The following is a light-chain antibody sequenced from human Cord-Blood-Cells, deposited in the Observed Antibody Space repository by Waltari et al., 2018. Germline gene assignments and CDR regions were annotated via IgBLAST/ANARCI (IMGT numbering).Light chain of an antibody. V-gene: IGKV3-15*01. J-gene: IGKJ4*01. CDR2: GAS. CDR3: QQYNNWLGLT. Sequence: EIVMTRSPATLSVSPGERATLSCRASQSVSSNLAWYQQKPGQAPRLLIYGASTRATGIPARFSGSGSGTEFTLTISSLQSEDFAVYYCQQYNNWLGLTFGGGTKVEIK. CDR1: QSVSSN.